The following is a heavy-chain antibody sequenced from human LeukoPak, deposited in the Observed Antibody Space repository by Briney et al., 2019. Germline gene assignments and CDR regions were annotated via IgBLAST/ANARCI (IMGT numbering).Heavy chain of an antibody. Sequence: GGSLRLSCVASGFPFSTYAMSWVRQAPGKGLEWVSTISGSGSSTYHADSVKGRFTISRDSSKSTVYLQMNSLRAEDTAVYHCAKSRVPPGRVDPFDVWGQGAMVTVSS. CDR2: ISGSGSST. J-gene: IGHJ3*01. D-gene: IGHD2-2*01. V-gene: IGHV3-23*01. CDR3: AKSRVPPGRVDPFDV. CDR1: GFPFSTYA.